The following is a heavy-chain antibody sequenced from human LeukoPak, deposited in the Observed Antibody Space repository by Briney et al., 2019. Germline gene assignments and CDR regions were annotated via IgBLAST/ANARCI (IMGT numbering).Heavy chain of an antibody. CDR2: IRYDGNDK. V-gene: IGHV3-30*02. D-gene: IGHD1-1*01. CDR1: GFSFSTFG. CDR3: AKDSQLDVGSDYYYYFYMDV. J-gene: IGHJ6*03. Sequence: GGSLRLSCAASGFSFSTFGMYWVRQVPGKGVEWVAFIRYDGNDKYYGDSAKDRFTISRDNSKNTLYLQMNSLTTDDTGVYYCAKDSQLDVGSDYYYYFYMDVWGRGTTVTVSS.